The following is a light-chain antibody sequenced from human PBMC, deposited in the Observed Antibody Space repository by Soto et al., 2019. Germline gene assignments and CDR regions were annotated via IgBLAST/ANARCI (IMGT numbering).Light chain of an antibody. CDR3: KQSYSTPLT. Sequence: DIQMTQSPSSLSASVGDRVTITCRASQSISSYLNWYQQKPGKAPKLLIYAASSLQSWVPSKFSGSGSGTDFTLTISSLQPEDFATYYCKQSYSTPLTFGGGTKVEIK. CDR2: AAS. J-gene: IGKJ4*01. CDR1: QSISSY. V-gene: IGKV1-39*01.